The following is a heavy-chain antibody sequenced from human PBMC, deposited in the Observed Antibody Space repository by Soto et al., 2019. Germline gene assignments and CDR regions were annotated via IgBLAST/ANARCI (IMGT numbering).Heavy chain of an antibody. D-gene: IGHD6-19*01. V-gene: IGHV4-39*01. CDR3: ARHHHSGWYDF. CDR1: GGSIASNNYY. CDR2: FDYGGST. Sequence: PSETLSLTCSVSGGSIASNNYYGAWIRQPPGRGLEWIGSFDYGGSTYYTPSLKSRVTISVDTSKNQFSLKLSSVTAADTAVYYCARHHHSGWYDFWGQGTLVTVSS. J-gene: IGHJ5*01.